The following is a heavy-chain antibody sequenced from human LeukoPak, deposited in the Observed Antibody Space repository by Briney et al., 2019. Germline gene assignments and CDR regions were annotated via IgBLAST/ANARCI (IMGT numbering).Heavy chain of an antibody. J-gene: IGHJ4*02. CDR2: ISYDGSNK. CDR3: ARARGYSGYDDY. D-gene: IGHD5-12*01. V-gene: IGHV3-30*04. CDR1: GCTISGYA. Sequence: GRSLRLSCAASGCTISGYAMHWVRQAPGKGLEWVAVISYDGSNKYYADSVKGRFTISRDNSKNTLSLQMNSLRAEDTAVYYCARARGYSGYDDYWGQGTLVTASS.